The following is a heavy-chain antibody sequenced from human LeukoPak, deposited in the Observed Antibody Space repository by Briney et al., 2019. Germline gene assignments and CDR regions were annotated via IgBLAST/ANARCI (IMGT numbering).Heavy chain of an antibody. Sequence: GGSLRLSCAASGFTFSSHSMNWVRQAPGKGLEWVSAISGSGGSTYYADSVKGRFTISRDNSKNTLYLQMNSLRAEDTAVYYCAKDRSSSKVARYFDYWGQGTLVTVSS. V-gene: IGHV3-23*01. J-gene: IGHJ4*02. CDR3: AKDRSSSKVARYFDY. CDR2: ISGSGGST. CDR1: GFTFSSHS. D-gene: IGHD6-6*01.